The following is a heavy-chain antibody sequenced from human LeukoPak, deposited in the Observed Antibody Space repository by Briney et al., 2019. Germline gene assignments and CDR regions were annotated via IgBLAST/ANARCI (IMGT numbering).Heavy chain of an antibody. D-gene: IGHD2-15*01. J-gene: IGHJ4*02. CDR1: GFTFDDYA. CDR2: ISWNSGSI. V-gene: IGHV3-9*01. Sequence: GRSLRLSCAASGFTFDDYAMHWVRQAPGKGLEWVSGISWNSGSIGYADSVKGRFTISRDNAKNSLYLQMNSLRAEDTALYYCAKVEKSATFLYYFDYWGQGTLVTVSS. CDR3: AKVEKSATFLYYFDY.